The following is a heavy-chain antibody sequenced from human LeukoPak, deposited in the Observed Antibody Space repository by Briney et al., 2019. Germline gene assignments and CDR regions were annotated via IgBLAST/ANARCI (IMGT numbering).Heavy chain of an antibody. Sequence: GASVKVSCKASGYTFIGYYMNGVRQAPGQGLEWMGRINPNSGGTNYAQKFQGRVTMTRDTSISTAYMELSRLRSDDTAVYYCARENVDTTMAEFDYWGQGTLVTVSS. CDR2: INPNSGGT. V-gene: IGHV1-2*06. D-gene: IGHD5-18*01. J-gene: IGHJ4*02. CDR3: ARENVDTTMAEFDY. CDR1: GYTFIGYY.